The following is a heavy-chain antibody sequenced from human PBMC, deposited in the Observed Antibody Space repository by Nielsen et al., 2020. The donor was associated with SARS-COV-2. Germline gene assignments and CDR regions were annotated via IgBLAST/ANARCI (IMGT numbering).Heavy chain of an antibody. D-gene: IGHD6-13*01. CDR2: IYWDDEK. Sequence: SGPTLVKPTQTLTLTCTFSGFSLNTSGVGVGWIRQPPGKALEWLALIYWDDEKRYSPSLKSRLTIVKDTSKDQVFLTLTNVDPVDTATYFCARRPPHNSSWYPPFDFWGQGALVTVSS. V-gene: IGHV2-5*02. CDR1: GFSLNTSGVG. CDR3: ARRPPHNSSWYPPFDF. J-gene: IGHJ4*02.